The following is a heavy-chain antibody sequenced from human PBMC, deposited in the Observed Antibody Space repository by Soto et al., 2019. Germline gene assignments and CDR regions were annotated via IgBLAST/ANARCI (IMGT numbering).Heavy chain of an antibody. D-gene: IGHD3-3*01. J-gene: IGHJ5*02. V-gene: IGHV3-23*01. CDR3: AKGQSTYYDFWSRYYDWFDP. CDR1: GFTFSSYA. Sequence: VGSLRLSCAASGFTFSSYAMSWVRQAPGKGLEWVSAISGSGGSTYYADSVKGRFTISRDNSKNTLYLQMNSLRAEDTAVYYCAKGQSTYYDFWSRYYDWFDPWGQGTLVTVS. CDR2: ISGSGGST.